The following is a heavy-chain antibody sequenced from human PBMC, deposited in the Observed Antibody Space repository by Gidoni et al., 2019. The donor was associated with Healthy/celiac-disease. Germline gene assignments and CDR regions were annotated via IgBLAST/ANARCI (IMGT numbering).Heavy chain of an antibody. CDR1: GFSLSNARMG. CDR2: IFSNDEK. CDR3: ARMYCSSTSCYRGFDP. Sequence: QVTFKESGPVLVKPTETLTLTCTVPGFSLSNARMGVSWIRQPPGKALEWLAHIFSNDEKSYSTSLNSRLTISKDTSKSQVVLTMTNMDPVDTATYYCARMYCSSTSCYRGFDPWGQGTLVTVSS. J-gene: IGHJ5*02. V-gene: IGHV2-26*01. D-gene: IGHD2-2*02.